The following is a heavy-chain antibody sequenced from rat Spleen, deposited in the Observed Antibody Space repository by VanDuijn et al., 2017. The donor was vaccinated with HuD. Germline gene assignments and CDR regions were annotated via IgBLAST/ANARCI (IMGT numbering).Heavy chain of an antibody. CDR2: ISYSGST. CDR1: GYTITSGY. D-gene: IGHD1-2*01. V-gene: IGHV3-4*01. CDR3: ASTYSSSLSY. Sequence: EIQLQESGPGLVKPSQSLSLTCSVTGYTITSGYDWSWLRKFPGNKMEWMGYISYSGSTNYNPSLKSRISITRDTSKNQFFLQLNSVTTEDTATYYCASTYSSSLSYWGQGVMVTVSS. J-gene: IGHJ2*01.